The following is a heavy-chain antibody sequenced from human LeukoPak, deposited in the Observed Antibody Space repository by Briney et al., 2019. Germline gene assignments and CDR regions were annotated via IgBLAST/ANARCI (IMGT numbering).Heavy chain of an antibody. V-gene: IGHV1-2*02. CDR3: ATSWDYYGSGSYPFDY. CDR1: GYTFTGYY. D-gene: IGHD3-10*01. CDR2: INPNSGGT. J-gene: IGHJ4*02. Sequence: GASMKVSCKASGYTFTGYYMHWVRQAPGQGLEWMGWINPNSGGTNYAQKFQGRVTMTRDTSISTAYMELSRLRSDDTAVYYCATSWDYYGSGSYPFDYWGQGTLVTVSS.